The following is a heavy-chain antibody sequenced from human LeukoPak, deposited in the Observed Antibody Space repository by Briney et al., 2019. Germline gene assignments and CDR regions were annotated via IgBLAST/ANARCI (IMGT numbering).Heavy chain of an antibody. CDR1: GGSINSSDYY. CDR3: ASGDSGWNVIDY. Sequence: SETLSLTCTVSGGSINSSDYYWSWIRQHPGKGLEWIGYIHYRGSTYYNPSLKSRVTISGDTPRNQFSLKLNSVTAADTAVYYCASGDSGWNVIDYWGQGTLVTVSS. CDR2: IHYRGST. V-gene: IGHV4-31*03. J-gene: IGHJ4*02. D-gene: IGHD6-19*01.